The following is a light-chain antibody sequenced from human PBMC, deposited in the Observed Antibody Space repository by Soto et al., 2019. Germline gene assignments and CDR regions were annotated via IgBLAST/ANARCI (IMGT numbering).Light chain of an antibody. V-gene: IGKV1-17*01. CDR1: QGIGID. CDR2: AAS. Sequence: DIRMTQSPSSLSASVGDRVTITCRASQGIGIDLGWYQQKPGKAPKRLIYAASSLQSGVPSRFSGSGSGTEFTLTISSLQPDDFATYYCLQHNNYPYTFGQGTKLEIK. CDR3: LQHNNYPYT. J-gene: IGKJ2*01.